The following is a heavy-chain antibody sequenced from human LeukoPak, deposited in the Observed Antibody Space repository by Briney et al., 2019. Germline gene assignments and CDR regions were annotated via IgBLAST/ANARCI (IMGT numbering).Heavy chain of an antibody. J-gene: IGHJ6*04. V-gene: IGHV3-23*01. CDR2: ISGSGGST. CDR1: GFTFSITY. CDR3: AELGITMIGGV. Sequence: GGSLRLSCAASGFTFSITYMAWVRQAPGKGLEWVSAISGSGGSTYYADSVKGRFTISRDNSKNTLYLQMNSLRAEDTAVYYCAELGITMIGGVWGKGTTVTISS. D-gene: IGHD3-10*02.